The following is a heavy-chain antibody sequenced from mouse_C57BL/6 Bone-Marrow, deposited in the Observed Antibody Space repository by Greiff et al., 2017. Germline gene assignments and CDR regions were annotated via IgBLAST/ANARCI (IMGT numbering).Heavy chain of an antibody. CDR3: ARGGCYAMDY. CDR1: GYTFTSYW. Sequence: QVHVKQPGAELVKPGASVKLSCKASGYTFTSYWMHWVKQRPGRGLEWIGRIDPNSGGTKYNEKFKSKATLTVDKPSSTAYMQRSSLTSEDSAVYYCARGGCYAMDYWGQGTSVTVSS. CDR2: IDPNSGGT. V-gene: IGHV1-72*01. J-gene: IGHJ4*01.